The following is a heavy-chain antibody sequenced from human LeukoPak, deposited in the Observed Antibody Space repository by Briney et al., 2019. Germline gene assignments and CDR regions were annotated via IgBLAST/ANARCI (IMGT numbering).Heavy chain of an antibody. V-gene: IGHV4-59*01. CDR3: AREITIFGVVNYNWFDP. D-gene: IGHD3-3*01. Sequence: SETLSLTCTVSGGSLSSYYWSWIRQPPGKGLEWIGYIYYSGSTNYNPSLKSRVTISVDTSKNQFSLKLSSVTAADTAVYYCAREITIFGVVNYNWFDPWGQGTLVTVSS. J-gene: IGHJ5*02. CDR2: IYYSGST. CDR1: GGSLSSYY.